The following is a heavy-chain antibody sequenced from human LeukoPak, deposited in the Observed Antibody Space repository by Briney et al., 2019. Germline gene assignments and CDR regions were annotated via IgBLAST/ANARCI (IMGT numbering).Heavy chain of an antibody. Sequence: SETLSLTGTVSGGSISSYYWSWIRQPPGKGLEWIGYIYYSGSTNYNPSLKSRVTISVDTSKNQFSLKLSSVTAADTAVYYCARAVAGPFDYWGQGTLVTVSS. CDR3: ARAVAGPFDY. D-gene: IGHD6-19*01. V-gene: IGHV4-59*01. CDR2: IYYSGST. CDR1: GGSISSYY. J-gene: IGHJ4*02.